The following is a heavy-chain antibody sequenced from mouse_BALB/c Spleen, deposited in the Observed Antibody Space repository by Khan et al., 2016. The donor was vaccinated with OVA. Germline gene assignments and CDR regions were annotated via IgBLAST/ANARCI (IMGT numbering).Heavy chain of an antibody. Sequence: EVQLQESGPGLVKPSQSLSLTCTVTGYSITSAYAWHWIRQFPGNKLEWTGFISYSGNTKYNPSLKSRISVTRDTSKNQFFRELNSVTTEDTATYYCARVYGGDFDYWGQGTTLTVSS. CDR3: ARVYGGDFDY. CDR2: ISYSGNT. CDR1: GYSITSAYA. J-gene: IGHJ2*01. D-gene: IGHD2-10*02. V-gene: IGHV3-2*02.